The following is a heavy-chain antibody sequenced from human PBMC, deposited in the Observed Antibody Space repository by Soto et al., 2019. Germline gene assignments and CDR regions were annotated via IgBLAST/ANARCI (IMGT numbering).Heavy chain of an antibody. CDR3: HQRPTLDY. J-gene: IGHJ4*02. CDR2: ISDDGTEE. Sequence: GGSLRLSCEASGFPFSSHAMRWVRQAPGKGLEWVAMISDDGTEEHYADSVKGRFTISRDNSKNTLYLQMSRLTTEDTAVYYCHQRPTLDYWGQGTLVTVSS. V-gene: IGHV3-30*03. CDR1: GFPFSSHA.